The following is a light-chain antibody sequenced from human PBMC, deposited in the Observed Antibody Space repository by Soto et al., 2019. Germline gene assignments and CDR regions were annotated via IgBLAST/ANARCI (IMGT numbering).Light chain of an antibody. V-gene: IGLV2-14*01. J-gene: IGLJ2*01. CDR1: SSDVGGYNY. CDR2: EVS. Sequence: SALTQPPSASGSPGQSVTISCTGTSSDVGGYNYVSWYQQHPGKAPKLMIYEVSNRPSGVSHRFSGSKSGNTASLTISGLQTEDEADYYCNSFSSITREVFGGGTKLTVL. CDR3: NSFSSITREV.